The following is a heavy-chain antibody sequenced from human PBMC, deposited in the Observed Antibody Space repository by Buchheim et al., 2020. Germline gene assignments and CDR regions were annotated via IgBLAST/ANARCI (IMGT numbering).Heavy chain of an antibody. J-gene: IGHJ4*02. CDR2: ITTSSSNI. V-gene: IGHV3-48*01. CDR3: ARGSPHIDY. CDR1: GFTFSSYS. Sequence: EVHLVESGGGLVQPGGSPRLSCAASGFTFSSYSFNWVRQAPGKGLEWVAFITTSSSNIHYADSVKGRFAISRDNAKNSLFLQMNSLRAEDTAVYYCARGSPHIDYWGQGSL.